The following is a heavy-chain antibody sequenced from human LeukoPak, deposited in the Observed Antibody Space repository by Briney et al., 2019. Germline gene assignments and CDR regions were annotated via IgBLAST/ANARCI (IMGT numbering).Heavy chain of an antibody. CDR3: ARARWYCTNGVCYRSWFDP. J-gene: IGHJ5*02. D-gene: IGHD2-8*01. CDR1: GGSLSGYY. V-gene: IGHV4-34*01. Sequence: PSETLSLTCAVYGGSLSGYYLRWIRQPPGNGLEWIGEINTSGSTNYNPTLKSRVTISVDTSKTQFSLKLSSVTAADTAVYYCARARWYCTNGVCYRSWFDPWGQGTLVTVSS. CDR2: INTSGST.